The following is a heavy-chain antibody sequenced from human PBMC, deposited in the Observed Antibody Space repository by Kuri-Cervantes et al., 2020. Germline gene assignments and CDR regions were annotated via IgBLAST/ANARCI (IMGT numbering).Heavy chain of an antibody. Sequence: LSLTCAASGFTFSSYSMNWVRQAPGKGLEWVSSISSSSSYIYYADSVKGRFTISRDNAKNLLYLQMNSLRAEDTAVYYCARDRTLYDSSGYYYPRGYGMDVWGQGTTVTVSS. CDR2: ISSSSSYI. V-gene: IGHV3-21*01. D-gene: IGHD3-22*01. J-gene: IGHJ6*02. CDR1: GFTFSSYS. CDR3: ARDRTLYDSSGYYYPRGYGMDV.